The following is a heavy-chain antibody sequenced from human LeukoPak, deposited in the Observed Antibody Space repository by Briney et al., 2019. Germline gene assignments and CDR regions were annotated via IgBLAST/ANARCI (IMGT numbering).Heavy chain of an antibody. V-gene: IGHV4-30-4*01. Sequence: SETLSLTCTVSGGSISSSSYYWSWIRQPPGKGLEWIGYIYYSGSTYYNPSLKSRVTISVDTSKNQFSLKLSSVTAADTAVYYCARDRPVYGDYIDWGQGTLVTVSS. J-gene: IGHJ4*02. CDR2: IYYSGST. D-gene: IGHD4-17*01. CDR1: GGSISSSSYY. CDR3: ARDRPVYGDYID.